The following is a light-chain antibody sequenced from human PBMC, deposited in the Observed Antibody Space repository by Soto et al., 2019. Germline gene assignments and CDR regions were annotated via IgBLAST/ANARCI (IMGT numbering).Light chain of an antibody. V-gene: IGKV1-5*01. CDR2: AAS. CDR3: QQYNSYSPWT. J-gene: IGKJ1*01. CDR1: QSISSY. Sequence: DIQMTQSPSSLSASVGARITISCRESQSISSYLNWYQQKPGKAPKLLIYAASSLQSGVPSRFSGSGSGTEFTLTISSLQPDDFATYYCQQYNSYSPWTFGQGTKVDI.